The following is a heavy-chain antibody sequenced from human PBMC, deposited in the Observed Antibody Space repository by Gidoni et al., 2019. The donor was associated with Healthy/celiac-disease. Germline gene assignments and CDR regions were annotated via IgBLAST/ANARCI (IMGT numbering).Heavy chain of an antibody. V-gene: IGHV3-23*01. J-gene: IGHJ6*03. D-gene: IGHD3-3*01. Sequence: EVQLLESGGGLVQPGGSLRLSCAASGFTFSSYAMSWVRQAPGKGLEWVSAISGSGGSTYYADSVKGRFTISRDNSKNTLYLQMNSLRAEDTAVYYCASPGGRITIFGEGPYYYYYYMDVWGKGTTVTVSS. CDR1: GFTFSSYA. CDR3: ASPGGRITIFGEGPYYYYYYMDV. CDR2: ISGSGGST.